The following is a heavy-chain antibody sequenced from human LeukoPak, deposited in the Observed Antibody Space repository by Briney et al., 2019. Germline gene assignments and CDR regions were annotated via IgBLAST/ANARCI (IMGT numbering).Heavy chain of an antibody. CDR1: GFTFSSYS. Sequence: GGSLRLSCAASGFTFSSYSMLWVRQAPGKGLEWVSYISSSSSTIYYADSVKGRFTISRDNSKNTLYLQMNSLRAEDTAVYYCAKERRDYGDSHAAYYFDYWGQGTLVTVSS. CDR2: ISSSSSTI. D-gene: IGHD4-17*01. V-gene: IGHV3-48*01. J-gene: IGHJ4*02. CDR3: AKERRDYGDSHAAYYFDY.